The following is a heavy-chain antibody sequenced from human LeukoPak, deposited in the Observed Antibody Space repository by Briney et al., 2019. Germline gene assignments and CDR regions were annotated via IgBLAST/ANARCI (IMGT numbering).Heavy chain of an antibody. Sequence: PSETLSLTCTVSGGSISSSSYYWGRIRQPPGKGLEWIGSIYYSGSTYYNPSLKSRVTISVDTSKNQFSLKLSSVTAADTAVYYCARHPGWHDPTRRYFDYWGQGTLVTVSS. J-gene: IGHJ4*02. CDR3: ARHPGWHDPTRRYFDY. D-gene: IGHD1-14*01. CDR2: IYYSGST. V-gene: IGHV4-39*01. CDR1: GGSISSSSYY.